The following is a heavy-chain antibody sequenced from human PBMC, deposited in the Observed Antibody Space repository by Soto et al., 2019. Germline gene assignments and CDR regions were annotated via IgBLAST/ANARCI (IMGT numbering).Heavy chain of an antibody. CDR3: ARGDYGDYPWYFDL. CDR2: ISSSSSDI. V-gene: IGHV3-21*01. J-gene: IGHJ2*01. CDR1: GFTFSSYS. D-gene: IGHD4-17*01. Sequence: EVQLVESGGGLVKPGGSLRLSCAASGFTFSSYSMNWVRQAPGKGLEWVSSISSSSSDIYYADSVKGRFTISRDNAKNSLYLQMNSLRAEDTAVYYCARGDYGDYPWYFDLWGRGTLVTVSS.